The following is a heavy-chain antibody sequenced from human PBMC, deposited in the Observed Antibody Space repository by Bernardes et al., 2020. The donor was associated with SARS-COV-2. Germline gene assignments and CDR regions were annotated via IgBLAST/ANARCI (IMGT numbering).Heavy chain of an antibody. V-gene: IGHV4-39*01. CDR1: GGSISSSTYY. Sequence: SESLSLTCTVSGGSISSSTYYWGWLLQSPGKGLEWIGPIYYTGSTYYNPSLKSRVTISVDTSRNQFSLRLTSVTAADTSVYYCARAPPEAVAGMGLFDYWGQGTLVTVSS. CDR3: ARAPPEAVAGMGLFDY. D-gene: IGHD6-19*01. CDR2: IYYTGST. J-gene: IGHJ4*02.